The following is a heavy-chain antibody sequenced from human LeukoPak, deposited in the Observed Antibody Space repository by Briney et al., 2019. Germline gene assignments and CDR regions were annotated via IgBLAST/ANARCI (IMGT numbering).Heavy chain of an antibody. Sequence: SETLSLTCTVSGGSISTYYWNWIRQPPGKGLEWLGYISNTGTTIYNPSLKGRVTLSLNTSKNQFSLRLSSVTAADTAVYYCARDPARPGYGMDVWGQGTTVTVSS. CDR3: ARDPARPGYGMDV. CDR1: GGSISTYY. CDR2: ISNTGTT. V-gene: IGHV4-59*01. J-gene: IGHJ6*02.